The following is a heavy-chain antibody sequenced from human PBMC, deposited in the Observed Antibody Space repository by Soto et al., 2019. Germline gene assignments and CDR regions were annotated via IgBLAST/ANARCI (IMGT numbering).Heavy chain of an antibody. D-gene: IGHD6-19*01. CDR1: GDSVSSNSAA. CDR3: ARATVAGTSWFDP. CDR2: TYYRSKWYN. J-gene: IGHJ5*02. Sequence: SQTLPLTCAISGDSVSSNSAAFNCIRDSPSRGLEWLGRTYYRSKWYNDYAVSLKSRITINPDTSKNQFSLQLNSVTPEDTAVYYCARATVAGTSWFDPWGQGTLVTVSS. V-gene: IGHV6-1*01.